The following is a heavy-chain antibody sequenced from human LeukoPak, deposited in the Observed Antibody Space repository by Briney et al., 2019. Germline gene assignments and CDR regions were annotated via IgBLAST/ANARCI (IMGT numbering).Heavy chain of an antibody. CDR2: IIPILGIA. CDR3: ARYQAIGSLAAFDI. CDR1: GGTFSSYA. V-gene: IGHV1-69*04. Sequence: SVKVSCKASGGTFSSYAISWVRQAPGQGLEWMGRIIPILGIANYAQKFQGRVTITADKSTSTAYMELSSLRSEDTAVYYCARYQAIGSLAAFDIWGQGTMVTVSS. D-gene: IGHD2-2*01. J-gene: IGHJ3*02.